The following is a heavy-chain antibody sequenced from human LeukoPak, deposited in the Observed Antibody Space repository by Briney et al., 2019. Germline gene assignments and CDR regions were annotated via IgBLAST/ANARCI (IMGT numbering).Heavy chain of an antibody. CDR3: ARKLWSYYFDY. V-gene: IGHV4-39*01. CDR1: GGSISSSSYY. D-gene: IGHD3-10*01. J-gene: IGHJ4*02. CDR2: IYYSGST. Sequence: PSETLSLTXIVSGGSISSSSYYWGWIRQPPGKGLEWIGSIYYSGSTYYNPSLKSRVTISIDTSKNQFSLKLNSVTAADTAVYYCARKLWSYYFDYWGQGTLVTVSS.